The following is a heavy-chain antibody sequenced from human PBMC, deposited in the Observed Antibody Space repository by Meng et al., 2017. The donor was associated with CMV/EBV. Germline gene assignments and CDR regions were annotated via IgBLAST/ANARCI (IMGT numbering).Heavy chain of an antibody. J-gene: IGHJ6*02. CDR1: GFTFNTYG. V-gene: IGHV3-23*01. CDR2: ISGSGGSP. Sequence: GGSLRLSCAASGFTFNTYGMSWFRQAPGKGLQWVSAISGSGGSPHYTDSVKGRFTISRDNSKNTLYLQMNSLSGKDTAVYYVARLDHCNSRTCWAGDYYSCIDVWGQGTTVTVSS. CDR3: ARLDHCNSRTCWAGDYYSCIDV. D-gene: IGHD2/OR15-2a*01.